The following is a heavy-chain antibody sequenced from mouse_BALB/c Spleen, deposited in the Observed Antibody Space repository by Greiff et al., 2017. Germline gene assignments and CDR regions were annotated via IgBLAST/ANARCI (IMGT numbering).Heavy chain of an antibody. Sequence: EVQGVESGAELVKPGASVKLSCTASGFNIKDTYMHWVKQRPEQGLEWIGRIDPANGNTKYDPKFQGKATITADTSSNTAYLQLSSLTSEDTAVYYCARTDGYTYAMDYWGQGTSVTVSS. CDR2: IDPANGNT. CDR1: GFNIKDTY. D-gene: IGHD2-3*01. J-gene: IGHJ4*01. V-gene: IGHV14-3*02. CDR3: ARTDGYTYAMDY.